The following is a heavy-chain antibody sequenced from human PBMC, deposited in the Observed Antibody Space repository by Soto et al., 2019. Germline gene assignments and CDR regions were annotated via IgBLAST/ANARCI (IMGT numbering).Heavy chain of an antibody. CDR3: AKWGERGGPILGPPLYYFYGMDV. CDR2: ISYDGSNK. J-gene: IGHJ6*02. CDR1: GFTFSSHG. Sequence: PGGSLRLSCAASGFTFSSHGMHWVRQAPVKGLDWLAVISYDGSNKYYADSVKGRFTISRDNSKNTLYLQMNSRRAEDTAVYYWAKWGERGGPILGPPLYYFYGMDVWGQGSTVTVSS. D-gene: IGHD7-27*01. V-gene: IGHV3-30*18.